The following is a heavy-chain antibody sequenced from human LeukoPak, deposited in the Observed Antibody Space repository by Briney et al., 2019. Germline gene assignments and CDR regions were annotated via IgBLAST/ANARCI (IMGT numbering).Heavy chain of an antibody. Sequence: GKSLRLSCAASGFTFRSYRMHWVRQAPGKGLEWVAVIWYDGSNKYYADSVKGRFTISRDNSENTLYLQMNSLRAEDTALYYCASDGIAVDRGIGYFDYWGQGTLVTVSS. D-gene: IGHD6-13*01. CDR1: GFTFRSYR. V-gene: IGHV3-33*01. CDR2: IWYDGSNK. CDR3: ASDGIAVDRGIGYFDY. J-gene: IGHJ4*02.